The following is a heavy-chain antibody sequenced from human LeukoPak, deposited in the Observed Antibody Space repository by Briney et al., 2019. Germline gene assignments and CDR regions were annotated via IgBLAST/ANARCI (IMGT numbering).Heavy chain of an antibody. CDR1: GYTFTSYY. Sequence: ASVKVSCKASGYTFTSYYMHWVRQAPGQGLEWMGTFNPSENSTSYARKFQGRVTLTSDTSTSTVYMELSSLRSGDTAVYYCARADTHRRHSSSWHFDYWGQGTLVTVST. CDR2: FNPSENST. CDR3: ARADTHRRHSSSWHFDY. V-gene: IGHV1-46*01. D-gene: IGHD6-13*01. J-gene: IGHJ4*02.